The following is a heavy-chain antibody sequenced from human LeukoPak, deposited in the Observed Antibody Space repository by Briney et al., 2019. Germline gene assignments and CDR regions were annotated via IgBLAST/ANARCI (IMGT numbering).Heavy chain of an antibody. Sequence: SETLSLTCSVSGGSISSYYWSWIRQPAGKGLEWIGRIYTSGGITYNPSLKSRVTMSVDTSKNQFSLKLSSVTAADTAVYYCARDQLPHFDYWGQGTLVTVSS. D-gene: IGHD2-2*01. CDR1: GGSISSYY. V-gene: IGHV4-4*07. J-gene: IGHJ4*02. CDR2: IYTSGGI. CDR3: ARDQLPHFDY.